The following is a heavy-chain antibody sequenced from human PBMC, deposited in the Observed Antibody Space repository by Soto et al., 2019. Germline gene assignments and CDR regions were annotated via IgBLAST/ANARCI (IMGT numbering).Heavy chain of an antibody. CDR1: GYTFTSFG. J-gene: IGHJ4*02. D-gene: IGHD4-4*01. CDR2: ISAYNGHT. Sequence: QVQLVQSGGEVKKPGAAVKVSCKASGYTFTSFGITWVRQAPGHGLEWMGWISAYNGHTKYAQKVQGRVTMTTDTGTYTDQMELRSLRPDDAAVYYCARGGDSNGDGYWGRRTLVTVAS. V-gene: IGHV1-18*01. CDR3: ARGGDSNGDGY.